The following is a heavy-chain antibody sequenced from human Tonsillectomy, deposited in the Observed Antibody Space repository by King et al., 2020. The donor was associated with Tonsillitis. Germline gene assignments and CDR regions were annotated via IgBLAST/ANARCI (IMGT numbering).Heavy chain of an antibody. CDR1: GFIFSSYD. D-gene: IGHD4-17*01. J-gene: IGHJ1*01. V-gene: IGHV3-30*18. CDR3: AKSLKAMTTVTWAEYFQH. CDR2: ISFDGTTN. Sequence: VQLVESGGGLVQPGRSLRLSCAASGFIFSSYDKHWVRQAPGKGLEWVAVISFDGTTNYYADSVKGRLTISRDNSKNTLYLQMNSLRAEDTAVYYCAKSLKAMTTVTWAEYFQHWGEGTLVTVSS.